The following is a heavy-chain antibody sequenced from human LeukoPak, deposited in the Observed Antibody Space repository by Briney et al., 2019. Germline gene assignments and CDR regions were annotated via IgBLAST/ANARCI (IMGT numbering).Heavy chain of an antibody. J-gene: IGHJ4*02. CDR3: ARKGSSGYFDY. CDR1: GGSISGYY. CDR2: IYSSGTT. Sequence: SETLSLTCTVSGGSISGYYWNWIPQPAGKGLEWIGRIYSSGTTNYNPSLKSRVTLSVDPSKNQFSLKLSSVTAADTAIYYCARKGSSGYFDYWGQGALVTVSS. D-gene: IGHD6-6*01. V-gene: IGHV4-4*07.